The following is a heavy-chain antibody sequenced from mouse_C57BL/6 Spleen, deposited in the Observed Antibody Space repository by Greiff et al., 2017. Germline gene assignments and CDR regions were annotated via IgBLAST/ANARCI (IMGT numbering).Heavy chain of an antibody. CDR2: ISDGGSYT. CDR3: AGERGPLPWFAY. D-gene: IGHD3-3*01. V-gene: IGHV5-4*01. Sequence: EVMLVESGGGLVKPGGSLKLSCAASGFTFSSYAMSWVRQTPEKRLEWVATISDGGSYTYYPDNVKGRFTISRDNAKNNLYLQMSHLKSEDTAMYYCAGERGPLPWFAYWGQGTLVTVSA. J-gene: IGHJ3*01. CDR1: GFTFSSYA.